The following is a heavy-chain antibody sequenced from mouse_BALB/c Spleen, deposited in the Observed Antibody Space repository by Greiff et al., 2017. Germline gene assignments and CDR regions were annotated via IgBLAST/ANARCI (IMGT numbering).Heavy chain of an antibody. Sequence: SGPELVKPGASVKMSCKASGYTFTSYVMHWVKQKPGQGLEWIGYINPYNDGTKYNEKFKGKATLTSDKSSSTAYMELSSLTSEDSAVYYCAREGNSAWFAYWGQGTLVTVSA. V-gene: IGHV1-14*01. CDR1: GYTFTSYV. CDR3: AREGNSAWFAY. CDR2: INPYNDGT. J-gene: IGHJ3*01. D-gene: IGHD3-1*01.